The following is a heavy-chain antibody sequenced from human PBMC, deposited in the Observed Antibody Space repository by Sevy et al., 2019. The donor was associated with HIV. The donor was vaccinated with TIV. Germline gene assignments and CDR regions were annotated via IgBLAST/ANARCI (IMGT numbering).Heavy chain of an antibody. CDR3: AKDRRNGAGAFYYYYYGMDV. CDR1: GFTFSSYG. J-gene: IGHJ6*02. Sequence: GGSLRLSCAASGFTFSSYGMHWVRQAPGKGLEWAAVISYDGSNKYYADSVKGRLTISRDNSKNTLYLQMNSLRAEDTAVYYCAKDRRNGAGAFYYYYYGMDVWGQGTTVTVSS. V-gene: IGHV3-30*18. CDR2: ISYDGSNK. D-gene: IGHD2-8*01.